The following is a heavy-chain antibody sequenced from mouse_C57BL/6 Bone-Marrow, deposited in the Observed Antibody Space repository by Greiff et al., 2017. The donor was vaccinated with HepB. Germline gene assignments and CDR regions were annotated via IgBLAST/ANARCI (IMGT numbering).Heavy chain of an antibody. CDR1: GYSITSGYY. CDR3: ARVRVTGFDY. Sequence: EVQLQESGPGLVKPSQSLSLTCSVTGYSITSGYYWNWIRQFPGNKLEWMGYISYDGSNNYNTSLKNRISITRDTSKNQFFLKLNSVTTEDTATYYCARVRVTGFDYWGQGTTLTVSS. J-gene: IGHJ2*01. D-gene: IGHD2-1*01. CDR2: ISYDGSN. V-gene: IGHV3-6*01.